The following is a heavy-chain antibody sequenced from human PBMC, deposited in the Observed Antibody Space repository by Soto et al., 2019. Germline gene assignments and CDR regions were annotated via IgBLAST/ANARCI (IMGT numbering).Heavy chain of an antibody. CDR2: IKSKTDGGTT. Sequence: SWVRQAPGKGLEWVGRIKSKTDGGTTDYAAPVKGRFTISRDDSKNTLYLHMNSLKTEDTAVYYCTTDVGGPSYDILTGSSYYYYGMDVWGQGTTVTVSS. D-gene: IGHD3-9*01. CDR3: TTDVGGPSYDILTGSSYYYYGMDV. V-gene: IGHV3-15*01. J-gene: IGHJ6*02.